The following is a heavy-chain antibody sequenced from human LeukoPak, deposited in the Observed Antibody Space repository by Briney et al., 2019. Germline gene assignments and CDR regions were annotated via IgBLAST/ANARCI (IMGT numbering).Heavy chain of an antibody. J-gene: IGHJ4*02. CDR2: IYSGGST. Sequence: GGSLRLSCAASGFTVSSNYMSRVRQAPGKGLDWVSVIYSGGSTYYADSVKGRFTISRDNSKNTLYLQMNSLRAEDTAVYYCARGHDYDSSVAYWGQGTLVTVSS. CDR1: GFTVSSNY. D-gene: IGHD3-22*01. V-gene: IGHV3-66*01. CDR3: ARGHDYDSSVAY.